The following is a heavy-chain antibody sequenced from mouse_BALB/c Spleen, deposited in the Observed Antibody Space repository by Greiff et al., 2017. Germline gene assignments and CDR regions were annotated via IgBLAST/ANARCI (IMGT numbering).Heavy chain of an antibody. CDR2: IYPGSGNT. CDR3: ARRWLL. J-gene: IGHJ4*01. Sequence: LVESGAELARPGASVKLSCKASGYTFTDYYINWVKQRTGQGLEWIGEIYPGSGNTYYNEKFKGKATLTADKSSSTAYMQLSSLTSEDSAVYFCARRWLLWGQGTSVTVSS. V-gene: IGHV1-77*01. D-gene: IGHD2-3*01. CDR1: GYTFTDYY.